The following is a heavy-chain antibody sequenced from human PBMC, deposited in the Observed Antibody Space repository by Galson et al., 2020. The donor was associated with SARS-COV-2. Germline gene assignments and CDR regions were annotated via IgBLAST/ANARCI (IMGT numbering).Heavy chain of an antibody. D-gene: IGHD3-3*01. J-gene: IGHJ6*03. V-gene: IGHV3-30*04. CDR2: ISYDGSNK. CDR1: GFTFSSYA. Sequence: QLGESLKISCAASGFTFSSYAMHWVRQAPGKGLEWVAVISYDGSNKYYADSVKGRFTISRDNSKNTLYLQMNSLRAEDTAVYYCARDVGYYDFWSGYITNPNYYYYYYMDVWGKGTTVTVSS. CDR3: ARDVGYYDFWSGYITNPNYYYYYYMDV.